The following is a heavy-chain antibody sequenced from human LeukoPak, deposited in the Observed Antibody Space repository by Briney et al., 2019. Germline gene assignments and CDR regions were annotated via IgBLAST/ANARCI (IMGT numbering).Heavy chain of an antibody. CDR3: ASGHSSGWYYFDY. D-gene: IGHD6-19*01. CDR1: RFTFSNYG. Sequence: GGSLRLSCAASRFTFSNYGVNWVRQAPGKGLEWVSYINSRSSTIYYADSVRGRFTISRDNAKNSLYLQMNSLKAEDTAIYYCASGHSSGWYYFDYWGQGTLVTVSS. J-gene: IGHJ4*02. CDR2: INSRSSTI. V-gene: IGHV3-48*01.